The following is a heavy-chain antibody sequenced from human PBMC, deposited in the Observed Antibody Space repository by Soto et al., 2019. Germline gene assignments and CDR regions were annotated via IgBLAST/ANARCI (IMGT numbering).Heavy chain of an antibody. V-gene: IGHV1-46*01. CDR1: GYTFTSYY. CDR3: AKTGPHLGMDV. CDR2: INPSGGST. J-gene: IGHJ6*02. Sequence: QVQLVQSGAEVKKPGASVKVSCKASGYTFTSYYMHWVRQAPGQGLEWMGIINPSGGSTSYAQKFQGRVTMTRDTSTNTVYMELSSLRSEDTAVYYCAKTGPHLGMDVWGQGTTVTVSS.